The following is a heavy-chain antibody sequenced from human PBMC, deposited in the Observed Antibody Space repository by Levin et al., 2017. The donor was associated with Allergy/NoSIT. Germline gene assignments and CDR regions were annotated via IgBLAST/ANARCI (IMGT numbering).Heavy chain of an antibody. D-gene: IGHD2-2*01. CDR3: AKEMTRVIPVFDS. CDR2: ITDSGRT. Sequence: GGSLRLSCAASGFTFSSYAISWVRQAPGKGLEWVSAITDSGRTYYADSVKGRFTVSRDNSKNTLYLQMNSLRADDTAVYYCAKEMTRVIPVFDSWGQGTLVTVSS. CDR1: GFTFSSYA. V-gene: IGHV3-23*01. J-gene: IGHJ4*02.